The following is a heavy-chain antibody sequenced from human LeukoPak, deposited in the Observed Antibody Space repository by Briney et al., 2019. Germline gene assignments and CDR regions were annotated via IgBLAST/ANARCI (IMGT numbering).Heavy chain of an antibody. V-gene: IGHV3-53*01. CDR2: IYSGGST. CDR3: AKGRSGGYVGLDWFDP. J-gene: IGHJ5*02. D-gene: IGHD5-12*01. Sequence: GGSLRLSCAASGFTVSSNYMSWVRQAPGKGLEWVSVIYSGGSTYYADSVKGRFTISRDNSKNTLYLQMNSLRAEDTAVYYCAKGRSGGYVGLDWFDPWGQGTLVTVSS. CDR1: GFTVSSNY.